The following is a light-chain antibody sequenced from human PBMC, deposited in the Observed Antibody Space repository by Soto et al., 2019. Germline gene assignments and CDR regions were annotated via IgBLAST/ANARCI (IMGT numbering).Light chain of an antibody. Sequence: DIKMTQSPPSLSASAGDRVTITCQASQDISNSLNWYQQKPGKAPKLLIYDASNLETGVPSSFSGSGSGTDFTFTISSLQPEDIATYYCQQYAYLPLTFGGGTTVEIK. CDR2: DAS. V-gene: IGKV1-33*01. CDR3: QQYAYLPLT. CDR1: QDISNS. J-gene: IGKJ4*01.